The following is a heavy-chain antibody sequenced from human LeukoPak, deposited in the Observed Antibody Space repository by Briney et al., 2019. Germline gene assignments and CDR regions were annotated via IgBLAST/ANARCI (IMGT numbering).Heavy chain of an antibody. J-gene: IGHJ4*02. CDR1: GGSISSYY. CDR2: IYTSGST. D-gene: IGHD3-3*01. V-gene: IGHV4-4*07. Sequence: SETLSLTCTVSGGSISSYYSSWIRQPAGKGLEWIGRIYTSGSTNYNPSLKSRVTMPVDTSKNQFSLKLSSVTAADTAVYYCARDVPVTTIFGVVPHHRYYFDYWGQGTLVTVSS. CDR3: ARDVPVTTIFGVVPHHRYYFDY.